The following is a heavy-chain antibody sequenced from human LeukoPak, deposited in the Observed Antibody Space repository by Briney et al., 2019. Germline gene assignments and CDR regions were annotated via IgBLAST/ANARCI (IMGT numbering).Heavy chain of an antibody. CDR1: GFTFSGSA. CDR2: IRSKANSYAT. Sequence: GGSPRLSCAASGFTFSGSAMHWVRQASGKGLEWVGRIRSKANSYATAYAASVKGRFTISRDDSKNTAYLQMNSLKTEDTAVYYCTRRKSIAVAGTAPQIEIDYWGQGTLVTVSS. CDR3: TRRKSIAVAGTAPQIEIDY. V-gene: IGHV3-73*01. D-gene: IGHD6-19*01. J-gene: IGHJ4*02.